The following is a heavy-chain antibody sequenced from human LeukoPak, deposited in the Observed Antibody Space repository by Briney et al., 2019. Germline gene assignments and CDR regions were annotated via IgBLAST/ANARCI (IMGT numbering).Heavy chain of an antibody. V-gene: IGHV3-11*01. CDR3: VRVSGWAYYFDS. CDR1: GFTFSDYY. Sequence: PGGSLRLSCAASGFTFSDYYMTWIRQAPGKGLEWVSCISSSGDAIYNADSVQGRFTISRDNAENSLYLQMNSLRAEDTALYYCVRVSGWAYYFDSRGQGTLVTVSS. CDR2: ISSSGDAI. D-gene: IGHD6-19*01. J-gene: IGHJ4*02.